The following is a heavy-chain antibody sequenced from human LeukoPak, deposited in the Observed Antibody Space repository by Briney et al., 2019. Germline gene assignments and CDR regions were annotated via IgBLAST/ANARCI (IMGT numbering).Heavy chain of an antibody. CDR2: INPSGGT. V-gene: IGHV1-46*01. CDR3: AREGVAGTGLDY. J-gene: IGHJ4*02. D-gene: IGHD6-13*01. CDR1: GYTFTGHY. Sequence: ASVKVSCKASGYTFTGHYIHWVRQAPGQGLEWMGIINPSGGTSYAQKLQGRITMTRDTSTSTLYMELSSLRSGDRAVYYCAREGVAGTGLDYWGQGTLVTVSS.